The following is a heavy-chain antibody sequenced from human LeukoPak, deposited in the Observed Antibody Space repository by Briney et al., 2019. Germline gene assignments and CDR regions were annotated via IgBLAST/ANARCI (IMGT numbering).Heavy chain of an antibody. J-gene: IGHJ4*02. D-gene: IGHD4-11*01. Sequence: SETLSLTCTVSGGSISSSSYYWGWIRQPPGKGLEWIGSIYYSGSTYYNPSLKSRVTISVDTSKNQFSLKLSSVTAADTAVYYCARHPMTTPLDYWGQGALVTVSS. CDR3: ARHPMTTPLDY. V-gene: IGHV4-39*01. CDR1: GGSISSSSYY. CDR2: IYYSGST.